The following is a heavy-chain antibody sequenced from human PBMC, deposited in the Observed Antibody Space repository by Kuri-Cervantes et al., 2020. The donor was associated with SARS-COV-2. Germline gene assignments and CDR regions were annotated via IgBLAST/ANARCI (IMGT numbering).Heavy chain of an antibody. CDR3: AKEARYCSSTSCYTSRYYYYGMDV. CDR2: INPNSGGT. D-gene: IGHD2-2*02. V-gene: IGHV1-2*04. Sequence: ASVKVSCKAAGYTFTGDYMHWGRQAPGQGLEGMGWINPNSGGTTYEQKFQGWVTMTRDTSISTAYMELSRLRSADTAVYYRAKEARYCSSTSCYTSRYYYYGMDVWGQGTTVTASS. J-gene: IGHJ6*02. CDR1: GYTFTGDY.